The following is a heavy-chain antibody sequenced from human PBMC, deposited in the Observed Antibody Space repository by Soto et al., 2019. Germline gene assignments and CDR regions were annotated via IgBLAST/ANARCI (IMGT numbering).Heavy chain of an antibody. CDR1: GFTVSSNY. J-gene: IGHJ4*02. CDR2: IYSGGST. Sequence: ESGGGLIQPGGSLRLSCAASGFTVSSNYMSWVRQAPGKGLEWVSVIYSGGSTYYADSVKGRFTISRDNSKNTLYLQMNSLRAEDTAVYYCASRIIAVAGTAYWGQGTLVTVSS. V-gene: IGHV3-53*01. D-gene: IGHD6-19*01. CDR3: ASRIIAVAGTAY.